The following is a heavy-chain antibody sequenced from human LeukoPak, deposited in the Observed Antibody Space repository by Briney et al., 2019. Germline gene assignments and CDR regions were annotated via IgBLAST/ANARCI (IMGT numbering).Heavy chain of an antibody. CDR3: ARDIEAAGLFLDY. CDR1: GFTFSSYW. V-gene: IGHV3-7*01. Sequence: GGSLRLSCAASGFTFSSYWMSWVRQAPGKGLEWVANMKYDGSEKHYVDSVKGRFTISRDNAKNSLYLQMNSLRAEDTAVYYCARDIEAAGLFLDYWGQGTLVTVSS. CDR2: MKYDGSEK. J-gene: IGHJ4*02. D-gene: IGHD6-13*01.